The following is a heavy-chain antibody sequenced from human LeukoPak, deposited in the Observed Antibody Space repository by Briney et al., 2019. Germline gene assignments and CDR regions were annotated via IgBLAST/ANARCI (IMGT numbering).Heavy chain of an antibody. Sequence: GGSLRLSCAASGFTFSSYAMHWVRQAPGKGLEWVAVISYDGSNKYYADSVKGRFTISRDNSKNTLYLQVNSLRAEDTAVYYCARDRGPFDYWGQGTLVTVSS. CDR1: GFTFSSYA. V-gene: IGHV3-30-3*01. CDR3: ARDRGPFDY. J-gene: IGHJ4*02. CDR2: ISYDGSNK.